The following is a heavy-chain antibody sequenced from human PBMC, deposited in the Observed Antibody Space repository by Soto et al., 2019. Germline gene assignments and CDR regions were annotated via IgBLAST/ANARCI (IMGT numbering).Heavy chain of an antibody. Sequence: SETLSLTCAFYGGSFSGYYWSWIRQPPGKGLEWIGEINHSGSTNYNPSLKSRVTISVDTSKNQFSLKLSSVTAADTAVYYCASRRIVVVLRPFDPWGQGTLVTVSS. D-gene: IGHD2-21*01. CDR2: INHSGST. V-gene: IGHV4-34*01. J-gene: IGHJ5*02. CDR1: GGSFSGYY. CDR3: ASRRIVVVLRPFDP.